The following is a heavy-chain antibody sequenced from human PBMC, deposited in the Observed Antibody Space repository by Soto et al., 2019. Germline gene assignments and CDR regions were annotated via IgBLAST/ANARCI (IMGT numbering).Heavy chain of an antibody. CDR3: ARVDYSDSSGYYGY. CDR1: GYTFTIYG. CDR2: ISGYNGNT. Sequence: QVQLVQSGAEVKKPGASVKVSCKASGYTFTIYGISWVRQAPGQGLEWMGWISGYNGNTDYAQNLQDRVTLTTDASTSSVYMELRSLRSDDTAVYYCARVDYSDSSGYYGYWGQGTLLTVSS. V-gene: IGHV1-18*04. J-gene: IGHJ4*02. D-gene: IGHD3-22*01.